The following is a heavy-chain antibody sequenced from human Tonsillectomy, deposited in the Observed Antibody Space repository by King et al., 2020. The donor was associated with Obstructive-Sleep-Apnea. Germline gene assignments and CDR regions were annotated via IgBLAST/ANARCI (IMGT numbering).Heavy chain of an antibody. J-gene: IGHJ4*02. CDR1: GFTFNTYW. Sequence: EVQLVESGGDLVQPGGSLRLSCATSGFTFNTYWMSWVRQAPGKGLEWVAIIKEDGSEKYYVGSVKGRFTISRDNAKNSLYLQINNLSAEDTAVYYCARPSGAGWVDYWGQGTLVTVSS. D-gene: IGHD6-19*01. CDR2: IKEDGSEK. CDR3: ARPSGAGWVDY. V-gene: IGHV3-7*03.